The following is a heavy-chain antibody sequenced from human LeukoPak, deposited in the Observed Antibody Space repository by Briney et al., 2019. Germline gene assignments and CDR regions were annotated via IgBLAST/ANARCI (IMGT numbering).Heavy chain of an antibody. CDR3: ATLGSIVWGRRGNPSSL. CDR2: IYSGGST. J-gene: IGHJ4*02. CDR1: GFTVTSNY. D-gene: IGHD2-21*01. Sequence: PGGSLRLSCAASGFTVTSNYISWVRQAPGKGLEWVTIIYSGGSTYYADSVKGRFIISRLNSRNTLYLQMNSLRVEDTAVYYCATLGSIVWGRRGNPSSLWGQGTLVTVSS. V-gene: IGHV3-53*04.